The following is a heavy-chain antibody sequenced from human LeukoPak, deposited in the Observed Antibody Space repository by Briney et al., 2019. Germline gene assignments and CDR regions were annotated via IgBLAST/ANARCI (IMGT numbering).Heavy chain of an antibody. CDR1: GYTFTGYY. J-gene: IGHJ3*02. Sequence: ASVKVSCKASGYTFTGYYMHWVRQAPGQGLEWMGWINPNSGGTNYAQKFQGWVTMTRDTSISTAYMELSRLRSDDTAVYYCARVGDSSPYAFDIWGQGTMVTVSS. CDR3: ARVGDSSPYAFDI. D-gene: IGHD3-22*01. V-gene: IGHV1-2*04. CDR2: INPNSGGT.